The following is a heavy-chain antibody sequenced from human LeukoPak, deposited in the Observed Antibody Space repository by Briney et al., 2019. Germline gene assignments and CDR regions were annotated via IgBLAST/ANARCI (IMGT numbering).Heavy chain of an antibody. CDR1: GYTFSSYD. J-gene: IGHJ6*01. Sequence: VASVKVSCKASGYTFSSYDMNWARQTTGQGLEWMGWMNPNRGNTGYAQKFLVRFTMTRDTAISTAYIELSSLRSEDTAVYYCARDRDPVVVMAYYYYGMDVWGQGTTVTVSS. D-gene: IGHD3-22*01. V-gene: IGHV1-8*01. CDR3: ARDRDPVVVMAYYYYGMDV. CDR2: MNPNRGNT.